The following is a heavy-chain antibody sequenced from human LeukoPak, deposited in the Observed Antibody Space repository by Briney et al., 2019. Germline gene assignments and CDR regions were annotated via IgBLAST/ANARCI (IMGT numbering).Heavy chain of an antibody. D-gene: IGHD3-16*02. Sequence: SETLSLTCAVYGGSFSGYYWSWIRQPPGRGLEWIGEINHSGSTNYNPSLKSRVTISVDTSKNQFSLKLSSVTAADTAVYYCARHSRYYDYVWGSYRRIGYFDYWGQGTLVTVSS. CDR2: INHSGST. V-gene: IGHV4-34*01. J-gene: IGHJ4*02. CDR1: GGSFSGYY. CDR3: ARHSRYYDYVWGSYRRIGYFDY.